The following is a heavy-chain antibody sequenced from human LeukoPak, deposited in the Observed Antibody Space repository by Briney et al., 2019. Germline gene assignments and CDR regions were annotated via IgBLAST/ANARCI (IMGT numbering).Heavy chain of an antibody. Sequence: SETLSLTCTVSGGSISSYYWSWIRQPPGKGLEWIGEINHSGSTNYNPSLKSRVTISVDTSKNQFSLKLSSVTAADTAVYYCASSRDYYYGMDVWGQGTTVTVSS. J-gene: IGHJ6*02. CDR3: ASSRDYYYGMDV. CDR1: GGSISSYY. CDR2: INHSGST. V-gene: IGHV4-34*01.